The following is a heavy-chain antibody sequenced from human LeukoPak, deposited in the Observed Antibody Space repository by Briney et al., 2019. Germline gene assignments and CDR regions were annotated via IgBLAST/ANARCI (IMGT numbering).Heavy chain of an antibody. D-gene: IGHD2-15*01. J-gene: IGHJ4*02. Sequence: GGSLRLSCTASRFTFSDYYMSWIRQAPGKGLEWVSYISSSGNTIYYADSVRGRFTISRDNAKISLYLQMNSLRAEDTAVYYCARLTPGSGSAYDYWGQGTLVTVSS. V-gene: IGHV3-11*01. CDR2: ISSSGNTI. CDR1: RFTFSDYY. CDR3: ARLTPGSGSAYDY.